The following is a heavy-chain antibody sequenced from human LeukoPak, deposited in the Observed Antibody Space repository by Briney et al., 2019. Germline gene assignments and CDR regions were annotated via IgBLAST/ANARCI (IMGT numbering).Heavy chain of an antibody. CDR3: ARQTGSGLFILP. J-gene: IGHJ4*02. V-gene: IGHV4-39*01. CDR1: GVSISSSNSY. CDR2: IYYSGNT. Sequence: SETLSLTCTVSGVSISSSNSYWGWISQPPGKGLEWIGSIYYSGNTYYNASLKSQVSISIDTSKNQFSLRLTSVTAADTAVYYCARQTGSGLFILPGGQGTLVTVSS. D-gene: IGHD3/OR15-3a*01.